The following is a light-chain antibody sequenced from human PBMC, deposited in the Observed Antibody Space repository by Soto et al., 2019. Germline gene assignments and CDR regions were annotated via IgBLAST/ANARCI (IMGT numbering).Light chain of an antibody. V-gene: IGKV3-20*01. CDR1: QSVAISY. CDR2: GAS. J-gene: IGKJ5*01. CDR3: QQYGSSPRT. Sequence: ETVLTQSPCTLSLSPGERATLSCRASQSVAISYLAWYQQKPGQAPRLLIYGASSRATGIPDRFSGSGSGTDFTLTISRLEPEDFAVYYCQQYGSSPRTFGQGTRLEIK.